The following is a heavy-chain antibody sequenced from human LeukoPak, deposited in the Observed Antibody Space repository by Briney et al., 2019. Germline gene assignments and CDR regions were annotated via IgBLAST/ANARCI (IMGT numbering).Heavy chain of an antibody. D-gene: IGHD3-10*01. J-gene: IGHJ6*02. Sequence: GGSLRLSCVASGFTVSSNYMSWVRQAPGKGLEWVSVIYSGGSTYYADSVKGRFTISRDNSKNTLYLQMNSLRAEDTAVYYCAREQPRAGSYSHSYYYYGMDVWGQGTTVTVSS. CDR1: GFTVSSNY. CDR3: AREQPRAGSYSHSYYYYGMDV. CDR2: IYSGGST. V-gene: IGHV3-53*01.